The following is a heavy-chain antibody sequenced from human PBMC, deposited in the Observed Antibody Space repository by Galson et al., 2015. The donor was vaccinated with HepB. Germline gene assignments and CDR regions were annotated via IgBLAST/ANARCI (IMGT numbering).Heavy chain of an antibody. D-gene: IGHD3-22*01. CDR1: GFTFSSYA. J-gene: IGHJ1*01. CDR3: AKVAGLRYYDSGGYFGAEYFQH. V-gene: IGHV3-23*01. CDR2: ISGSGGST. Sequence: SLRLSCAASGFTFSSYAMSWVRQAPGKGLEWVSAISGSGGSTYYADSVKGRFTISRDNSKNTLYLQMNSLRAEDTAVYYCAKVAGLRYYDSGGYFGAEYFQHWGQGTLVTVSS.